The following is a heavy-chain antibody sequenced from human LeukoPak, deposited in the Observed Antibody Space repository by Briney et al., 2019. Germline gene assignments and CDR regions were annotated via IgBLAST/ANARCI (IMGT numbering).Heavy chain of an antibody. J-gene: IGHJ1*01. CDR2: IIPIFGTA. CDR1: GGTFSSYA. CDR3: ATSGYDSSGYYLGHFQH. V-gene: IGHV1-69*06. D-gene: IGHD3-22*01. Sequence: GASVKVSCKASGGTFSSYAISWVRQAPGQGLEWMGGIIPIFGTANYAQKFQGRVTMTEDTSTDTAYMELSSLRSEDTAVYYCATSGYDSSGYYLGHFQHWGQGTLVTVSS.